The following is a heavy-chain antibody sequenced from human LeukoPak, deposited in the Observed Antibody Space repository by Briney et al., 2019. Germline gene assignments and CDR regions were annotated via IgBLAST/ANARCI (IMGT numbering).Heavy chain of an antibody. D-gene: IGHD2-15*01. CDR1: GGSIISYY. V-gene: IGHV4-4*07. CDR3: ARDQVGAARFDS. CDR2: MYTSGST. Sequence: SETLSLTCTVSGGSIISYYWSWIRQPAGKGLEWIGHMYTSGSTNYNPSLKSRVTMSVDTSKNQFSLKLSSVTAADTAVYYCARDQVGAARFDSWGQGTLVTVSP. J-gene: IGHJ4*02.